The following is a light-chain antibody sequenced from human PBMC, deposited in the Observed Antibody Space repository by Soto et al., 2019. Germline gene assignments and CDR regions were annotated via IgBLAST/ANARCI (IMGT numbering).Light chain of an antibody. J-gene: IGKJ1*01. CDR2: GAS. CDR3: QQYGASTGWT. V-gene: IGKV3-15*01. Sequence: EIVMTQSPATLSVSPGERATLSWRASQSVSSDLAWYHQKPGQAPRLLIYGASTRATGIPARFSGSGSGTDFTLTISRLEPEDFAVYYCQQYGASTGWTFGQGTKVDI. CDR1: QSVSSD.